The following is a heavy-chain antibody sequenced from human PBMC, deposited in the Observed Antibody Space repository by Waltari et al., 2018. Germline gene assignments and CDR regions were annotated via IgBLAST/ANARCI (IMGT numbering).Heavy chain of an antibody. D-gene: IGHD1-1*01. J-gene: IGHJ5*02. CDR2: ISGSGGSK. CDR3: AKDGYNWNQPEPPEPNWFDP. Sequence: EVQLLESGGGLVQPGGSLRLSCAASGFTFSSYAMSWVRQAPGKGLEWVSAISGSGGSKYNADSVKGRFTISRDNSKNTLYLQMNSLRAEDTAVYYCAKDGYNWNQPEPPEPNWFDPWGQGTLVTVSS. V-gene: IGHV3-23*01. CDR1: GFTFSSYA.